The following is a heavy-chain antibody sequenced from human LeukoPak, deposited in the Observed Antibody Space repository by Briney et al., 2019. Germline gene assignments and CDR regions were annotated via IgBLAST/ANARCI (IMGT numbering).Heavy chain of an antibody. Sequence: SSETLSLTCTVSGGSVSSSSYYWGWIRQPPGNGLEWIGSIYYSGSTYYNPSFKSRVTISADTSKNQFSLKLSSLSAPDTSVYYCAGFSGSYLSGAFDIWGQGTMVTVSS. D-gene: IGHD1-26*01. J-gene: IGHJ3*02. CDR1: GGSVSSSSYY. V-gene: IGHV4-39*01. CDR3: AGFSGSYLSGAFDI. CDR2: IYYSGST.